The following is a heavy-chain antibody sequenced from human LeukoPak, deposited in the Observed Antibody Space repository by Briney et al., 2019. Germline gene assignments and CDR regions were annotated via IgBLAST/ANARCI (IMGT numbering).Heavy chain of an antibody. CDR2: INHSGST. J-gene: IGHJ4*02. D-gene: IGHD5-12*01. V-gene: IGHV4-34*01. CDR1: GGSFSGYY. CDR3: VGGARGY. Sequence: SETLSLTCAVYGGSFSGYYWSWIRQPPGKGLEWIGEINHSGSTNYNPSLKSRVTISVDTSKNQFSLKLSSVTAADTAVYYCVGGARGYWGQGTLVTVSS.